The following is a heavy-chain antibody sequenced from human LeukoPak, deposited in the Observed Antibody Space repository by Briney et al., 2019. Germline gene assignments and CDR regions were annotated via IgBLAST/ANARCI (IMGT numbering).Heavy chain of an antibody. CDR2: IIPIFGTA. CDR1: GYTFTGYY. CDR3: ARDRGYSYAKKSSNYYYMDV. Sequence: ASVKVSCKASGYTFTGYYMHWVRQAPGQGLEWMGGIIPIFGTANYAQKFQGRVTITADESTSTAYMELSSLRSEDTAVYFCARDRGYSYAKKSSNYYYMDVWGKGTTVTISS. J-gene: IGHJ6*03. D-gene: IGHD5-18*01. V-gene: IGHV1-69*13.